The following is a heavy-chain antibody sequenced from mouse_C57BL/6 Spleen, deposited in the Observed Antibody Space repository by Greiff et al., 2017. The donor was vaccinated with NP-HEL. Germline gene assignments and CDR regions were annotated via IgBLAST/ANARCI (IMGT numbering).Heavy chain of an antibody. CDR2: IYPGDGDT. Sequence: QVQLKQSGAELVKPGASVKISCKASGYAFSSYWMNWVKQRPGKGLEWIGQIYPGDGDTNYNGKFKGKATLTADKSSSTAYMQLSSLTSEDSAVYFCASYGNLYYFDYWGQGTTLTVSS. D-gene: IGHD2-1*01. CDR3: ASYGNLYYFDY. CDR1: GYAFSSYW. V-gene: IGHV1-80*01. J-gene: IGHJ2*01.